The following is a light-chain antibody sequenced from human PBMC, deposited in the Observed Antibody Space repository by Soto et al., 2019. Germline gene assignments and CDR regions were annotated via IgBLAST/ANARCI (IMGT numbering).Light chain of an antibody. CDR2: GTS. CDR1: QTVSNTY. J-gene: IGKJ1*01. V-gene: IGKV3-20*01. CDR3: QQHGSSPWT. Sequence: EILLLPPPGRASLSPRERATVSCMASQTVSNTYLAWYQQKPGQAPRLLIYGTSSRATDIPDRFSGSGSGADSTLTISRLEPEDSAAYYCQQHGSSPWTFGQGAKVDFK.